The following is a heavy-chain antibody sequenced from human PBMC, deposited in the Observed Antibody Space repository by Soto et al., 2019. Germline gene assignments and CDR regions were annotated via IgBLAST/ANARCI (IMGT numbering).Heavy chain of an antibody. CDR1: GVSFRDVW. V-gene: IGHV3-15*06. Sequence: LRLSCEASGVSFRDVWMSWVRQIAARGLEWVGRVKTTSEGETTNYAAPVMGRFTVSRDDSQNTLYLQMDALRPEDTAVYYCTTAGTRVGYTGSYWGQGTQVTVSS. CDR2: VKTTSEGETT. CDR3: TTAGTRVGYTGSY. D-gene: IGHD3-16*02. J-gene: IGHJ4*02.